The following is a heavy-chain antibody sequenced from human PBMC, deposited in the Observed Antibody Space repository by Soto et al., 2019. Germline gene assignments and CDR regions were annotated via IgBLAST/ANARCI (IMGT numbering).Heavy chain of an antibody. D-gene: IGHD2-15*01. Sequence: EVQLVESGGGLVQPGGSLRLSCAASGFTFSNYWMYWVRQAPGKGLEWVSRINSDGSVSTYADSVKGRLTISRDNVKNTLDLQMDSLRAEDTAVYYCARGDCGGGSCYSLAGPFYYYMDAWGKGTTVTV. CDR3: ARGDCGGGSCYSLAGPFYYYMDA. CDR1: GFTFSNYW. CDR2: INSDGSVS. V-gene: IGHV3-74*03. J-gene: IGHJ6*03.